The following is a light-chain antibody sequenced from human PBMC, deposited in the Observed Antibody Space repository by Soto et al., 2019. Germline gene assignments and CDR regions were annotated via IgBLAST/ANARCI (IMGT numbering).Light chain of an antibody. V-gene: IGLV1-51*01. CDR1: TSNIGNNY. Sequence: QSVLSHPPAVSSAPRHKVTISFAGSTSNIGNNYVSWFQQLPGTAPKLLIYDNNRRPSGTPDRFSGSKSGTSATLGITGLQTGDEADYYCVTWDGSLSAFVFGTGNKVPVL. J-gene: IGLJ1*01. CDR2: DNN. CDR3: VTWDGSLSAFV.